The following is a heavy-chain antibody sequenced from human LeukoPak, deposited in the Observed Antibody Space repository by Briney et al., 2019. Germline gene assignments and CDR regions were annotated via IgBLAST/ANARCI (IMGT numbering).Heavy chain of an antibody. D-gene: IGHD3-3*01. CDR2: IYYSGTT. V-gene: IGHV4-39*07. J-gene: IGHJ4*02. CDR3: ARERRFWSGYFLDY. Sequence: SETLSLTCIVSDGSISSSSYYWGWIRQPPGKGLEWIGTIYYSGTTYYNPSLKSRVTISVDTSKNQFSLKLSSVTAADTAVYYCARERRFWSGYFLDYWGQGTLVTVSS. CDR1: DGSISSSSYY.